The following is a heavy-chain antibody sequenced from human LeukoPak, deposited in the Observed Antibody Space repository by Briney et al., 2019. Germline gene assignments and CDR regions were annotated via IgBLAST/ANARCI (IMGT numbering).Heavy chain of an antibody. J-gene: IGHJ5*02. CDR2: ITGSTGST. D-gene: IGHD2-15*01. V-gene: IGHV3-23*01. CDR1: GFTFSSYA. Sequence: GGSLRLSCAASGFTFSSYAMSWVRQAPGKGLEGVSSITGSTGSTYYADSVKGRFTISRDNSKNTLYLQMNSLRAEDTAIYYCAKEYRDIVSHWFDPWGQGTLVTVSS. CDR3: AKEYRDIVSHWFDP.